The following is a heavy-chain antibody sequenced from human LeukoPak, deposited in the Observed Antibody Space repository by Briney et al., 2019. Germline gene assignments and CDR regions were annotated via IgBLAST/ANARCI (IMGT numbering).Heavy chain of an antibody. CDR1: GFTFSSYA. Sequence: GGSLRLSCAASGFTFSSYAMSWVRQAPGKGLEWVSDISGSGGSTYYADSVKGRFTISRDNSKNTLYLQMNRLRAEDTAVYHCAKVGDIVATILSSEFDYWGQGTLVTVSS. V-gene: IGHV3-23*01. J-gene: IGHJ4*02. CDR3: AKVGDIVATILSSEFDY. D-gene: IGHD5-12*01. CDR2: ISGSGGST.